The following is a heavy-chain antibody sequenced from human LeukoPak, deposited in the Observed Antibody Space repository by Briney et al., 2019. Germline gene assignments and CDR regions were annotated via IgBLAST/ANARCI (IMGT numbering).Heavy chain of an antibody. CDR1: GFTFSSYE. J-gene: IGHJ3*02. D-gene: IGHD2-21*02. CDR2: ISSSGSTI. V-gene: IGHV3-48*03. CDR3: ARDRGLMTYAFDI. Sequence: PGGSLRLSCAASGFTFSSYEMNWVRQAPGKGLEWVSYISSSGSTIYYADSVKGRFTISRDNAKNSPYLQMNSLRAEDTAVYYCARDRGLMTYAFDIWGQGTMVTVSS.